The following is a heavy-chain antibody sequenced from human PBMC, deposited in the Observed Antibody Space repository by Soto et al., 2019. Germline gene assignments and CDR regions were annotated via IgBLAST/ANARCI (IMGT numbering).Heavy chain of an antibody. CDR3: ARKKPSWDCSGGSCYSHFDY. D-gene: IGHD2-15*01. Sequence: SGPTLVNPTQTLTLTCTFSGFSLSTSGVGVGWIRQPPGKALEWLALIYWDDDKRYSPSLKSRLTITKDTSKNQVVLTMTNMDPVDTATYYCARKKPSWDCSGGSCYSHFDYWGQGTLVTVSS. J-gene: IGHJ4*02. CDR2: IYWDDDK. CDR1: GFSLSTSGVG. V-gene: IGHV2-5*02.